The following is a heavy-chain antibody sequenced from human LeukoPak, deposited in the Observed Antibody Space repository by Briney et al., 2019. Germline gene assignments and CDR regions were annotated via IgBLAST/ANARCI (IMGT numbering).Heavy chain of an antibody. CDR1: GFTFSSYA. CDR3: AKDVVGEFDY. Sequence: GGSLGLSCAASGFTFSSYAMSGVRRASGKGLEGVSGISGSGGRTYYADSVKGRFTISRDNSKNTLYLQMSSLRAEDTAVYYCAKDVVGEFDYWGQGTLVTVSS. D-gene: IGHD1-26*01. J-gene: IGHJ4*02. CDR2: ISGSGGRT. V-gene: IGHV3-23*01.